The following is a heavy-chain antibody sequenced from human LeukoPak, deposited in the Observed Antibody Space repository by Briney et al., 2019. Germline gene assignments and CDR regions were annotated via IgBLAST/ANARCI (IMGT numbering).Heavy chain of an antibody. CDR2: IRYDGSNK. J-gene: IGHJ4*02. V-gene: IGHV3-30*02. CDR3: AKDRVIVRATLPDY. Sequence: PGGSLRLSCAASGFTFSSYGMHWVCQAPGKGLEWVTFIRYDGSNKYYADSVKGRFTISRDNSKNTLYLQMNSLRAEDTAVYYCAKDRVIVRATLPDYWGQGTLVTVSS. CDR1: GFTFSSYG. D-gene: IGHD1-26*01.